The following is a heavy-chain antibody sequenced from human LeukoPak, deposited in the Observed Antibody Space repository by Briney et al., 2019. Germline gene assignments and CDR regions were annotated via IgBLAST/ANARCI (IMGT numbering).Heavy chain of an antibody. CDR3: AREWPNTYRFDP. CDR2: INPSGGGT. D-gene: IGHD1/OR15-1a*01. J-gene: IGHJ5*02. CDR1: GYTFTSYY. Sequence: ASVKVSCKASGYTFTSYYIHWVRQAPGQGREWLGIINPSGGGTIYAQKFQGRVTMTRDTSTSTVYMELSSLRSEDTAVYYCAREWPNTYRFDPWCQGTLVTVSS. V-gene: IGHV1-46*01.